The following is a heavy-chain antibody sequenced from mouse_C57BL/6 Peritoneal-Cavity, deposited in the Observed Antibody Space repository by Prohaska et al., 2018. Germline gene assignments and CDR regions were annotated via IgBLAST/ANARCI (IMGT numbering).Heavy chain of an antibody. D-gene: IGHD1-1*01. Sequence: QVQLQQPGAELVRPGSSVKLSCKASGYTFTSYWMHWVKQRPIQGLEWIGNIDPSDSETHYNQKFKDKATLTVDKSASTAYMQLSSLTSEDSAVYYCARSSYAMDYWGQGTSVTVSS. CDR1: GYTFTSYW. V-gene: IGHV1-52*01. CDR3: ARSSYAMDY. J-gene: IGHJ4*01. CDR2: IDPSDSET.